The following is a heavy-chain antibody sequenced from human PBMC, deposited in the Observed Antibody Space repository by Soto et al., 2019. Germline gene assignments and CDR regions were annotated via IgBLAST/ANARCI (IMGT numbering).Heavy chain of an antibody. D-gene: IGHD6-6*01. CDR3: ATYSGSSLLFDS. CDR1: GGSIRTYY. Sequence: SETLSLTCNVSGGSIRTYYWSWIRQPPGKGLEWIGYIYSSGSASGTTNYNPSLKSRVTISIDTSKNQVSLKLSSVTAADTAVYYCATYSGSSLLFDSWGLGTLVTVSS. CDR2: IYSSGSASGTT. J-gene: IGHJ1*01. V-gene: IGHV4-59*01.